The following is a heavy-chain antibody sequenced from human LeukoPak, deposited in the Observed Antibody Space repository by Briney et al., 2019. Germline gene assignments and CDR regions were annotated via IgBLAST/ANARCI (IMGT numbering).Heavy chain of an antibody. CDR1: GGSISSYY. J-gene: IGHJ4*02. CDR3: ASLTLAAAGFFDY. V-gene: IGHV4-59*08. Sequence: SETLSLTCTVSGGSISSYYWSWIRQPPGKGLEWIGYIYYSGSTNYNPSLKSRVTISVDTSKNQFSLKLSSVTAADTAVYYCASLTLAAAGFFDYWGQGTLVTVSS. D-gene: IGHD6-13*01. CDR2: IYYSGST.